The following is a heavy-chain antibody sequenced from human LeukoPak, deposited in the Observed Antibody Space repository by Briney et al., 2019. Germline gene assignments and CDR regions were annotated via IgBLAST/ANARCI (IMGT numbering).Heavy chain of an antibody. CDR2: ISGSGGST. J-gene: IGHJ4*02. Sequence: GGSLRLSCAASGFTLSSYAMSWVRQAPGKGLEWVSAISGSGGSTYYADSVKGRFTISRDNSKNTLYLQMNSLRAEDTAVYYCAKVSAEWELHPFDYWGQGTLVTVSS. D-gene: IGHD1-26*01. CDR1: GFTLSSYA. V-gene: IGHV3-23*01. CDR3: AKVSAEWELHPFDY.